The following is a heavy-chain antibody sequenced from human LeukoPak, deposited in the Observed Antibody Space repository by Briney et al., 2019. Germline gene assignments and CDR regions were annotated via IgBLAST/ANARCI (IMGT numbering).Heavy chain of an antibody. D-gene: IGHD2-2*01. CDR2: ISGSGGST. CDR1: GFTFSSYA. V-gene: IGHV3-23*01. CDR3: AKDRHIVVVPAARDY. Sequence: GGSLRLSCAASGFTFSSYAMSWVRQAPGKGLEWVSAISGSGGSTYYADSVKGRFTISRDNSKNTLYLQMNSLRAEDTAVYYCAKDRHIVVVPAARDYWGQGTLVTVSS. J-gene: IGHJ4*02.